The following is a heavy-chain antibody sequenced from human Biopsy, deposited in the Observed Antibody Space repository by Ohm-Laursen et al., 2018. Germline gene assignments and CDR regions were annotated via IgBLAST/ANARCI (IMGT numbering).Heavy chain of an antibody. CDR1: GESSSGYF. CDR2: INQSGST. V-gene: IGHV4-34*01. D-gene: IGHD6-19*01. J-gene: IGHJ6*02. Sequence: GTLSLTCVVNGESSSGYFWNWIRQPPGKGLEWIGEINQSGSTKYNPSLKRRATLSADSSNSQFSLRLTSVTAADTAIYYCARGSGHFKLDVWGQGTTVTVSS. CDR3: ARGSGHFKLDV.